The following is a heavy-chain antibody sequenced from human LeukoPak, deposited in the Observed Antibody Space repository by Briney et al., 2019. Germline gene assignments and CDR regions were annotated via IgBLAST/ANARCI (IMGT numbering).Heavy chain of an antibody. D-gene: IGHD2-2*01. CDR2: ISGSGGST. CDR3: AKTAMPGDYYYYYMDV. V-gene: IGHV3-23*01. Sequence: PGGSLRLSCAASGFTFSSYAMSWVRQAPGKGLEWVSAISGSGGSTYYADSVKGRFTVSRDNSKNTLYLQMNSLRAEDTAVYYCAKTAMPGDYYYYYMDVWGKGTTVTVSS. CDR1: GFTFSSYA. J-gene: IGHJ6*03.